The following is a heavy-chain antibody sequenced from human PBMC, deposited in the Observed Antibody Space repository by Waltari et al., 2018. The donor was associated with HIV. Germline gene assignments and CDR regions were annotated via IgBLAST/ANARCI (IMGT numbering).Heavy chain of an antibody. CDR2: VWFDGSNE. J-gene: IGHJ6*02. CDR1: GFTFSSYD. D-gene: IGHD3-3*01. V-gene: IGHV3-33*01. CDR3: TRDLVEMASTYYSYYGMDV. Sequence: VHLVESGGGVVQPGRSLRLSCEASGFTFSSYDIHWVRQAPGKGLEWVAVVWFDGSNEYYADSVRGRFTIARDSSKNTVYLQMNSLRAEDTAVYYCTRDLVEMASTYYSYYGMDVWGQGTTVTVSS.